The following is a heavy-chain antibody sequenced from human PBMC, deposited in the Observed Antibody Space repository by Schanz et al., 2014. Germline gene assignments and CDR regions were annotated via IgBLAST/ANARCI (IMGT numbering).Heavy chain of an antibody. V-gene: IGHV3-74*01. D-gene: IGHD2-15*01. Sequence: EVHLVESGGGLVQPGGSLRLSCAASGFTFSSSWMHWVRQAPGKGLVWVSRTSHDGSFTTFADSVKGRFTISRDNARNTLYLQMNSLRAEDTAVYYCARDPGGTKTHGLWGQGTLVTVSS. J-gene: IGHJ4*02. CDR2: TSHDGSFT. CDR3: ARDPGGTKTHGL. CDR1: GFTFSSSW.